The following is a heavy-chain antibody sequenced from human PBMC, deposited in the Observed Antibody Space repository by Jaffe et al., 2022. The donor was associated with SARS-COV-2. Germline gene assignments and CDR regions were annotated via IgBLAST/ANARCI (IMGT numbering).Heavy chain of an antibody. J-gene: IGHJ6*03. Sequence: QVQLQQWGAGLLKPSETLSLTCAVYGGSFSGYYWSWIRQPPGKGLEWIGEINHSGSTNYNPSLKSRVTISVDTSKNQFSLKLSSVTAADTAVYYCARVLWVQQWLVRGYYYYMDVWGKGTTVTVSS. CDR2: INHSGST. CDR1: GGSFSGYY. D-gene: IGHD6-19*01. CDR3: ARVLWVQQWLVRGYYYYMDV. V-gene: IGHV4-34*01.